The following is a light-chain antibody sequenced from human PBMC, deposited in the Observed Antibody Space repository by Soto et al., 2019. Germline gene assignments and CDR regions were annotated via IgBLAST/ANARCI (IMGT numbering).Light chain of an antibody. J-gene: IGKJ5*01. CDR3: QQYYSTPIT. V-gene: IGKV3-15*01. CDR2: GAS. CDR1: QSVSSN. Sequence: RASQSVSSNFLDWYQQKPGQAPRLLIYGASTRATGISGRFSGSGSGTEFTLTISSLQAEDVAVYYCQQYYSTPITFGQGTRLEIK.